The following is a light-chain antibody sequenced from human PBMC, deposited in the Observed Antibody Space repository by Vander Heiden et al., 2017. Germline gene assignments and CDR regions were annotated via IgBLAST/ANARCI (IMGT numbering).Light chain of an antibody. J-gene: IGLJ3*02. CDR1: NSNIRSTY. CDR3: AVWDNSLNGRGV. V-gene: IGLV1-47*01. CDR2: RNK. Sequence: QSVLTQQPSASGTPGQSVPISCSGSNSNIRSTYVYWSHQLPGTAPKLRIYRNKQRPSGVPDRISGSKSGTSASLAIRGLRSEDEGDYYCAVWDNSLNGRGVFGGGTRLTVL.